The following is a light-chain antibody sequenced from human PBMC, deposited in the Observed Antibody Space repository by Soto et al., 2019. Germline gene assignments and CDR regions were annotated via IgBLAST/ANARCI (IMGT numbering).Light chain of an antibody. CDR3: QQYNNWPPT. CDR2: GAS. Sequence: EIVMTQSPATLSVSPGERATLSCRASHSVSSNLAWYQQKPGQAPRLLIYGASTRATGIPARFSGSGSGTEFTLTISSLQSEDFAVYHCQQYNNWPPTFGQGTKVEIK. CDR1: HSVSSN. V-gene: IGKV3-15*01. J-gene: IGKJ1*01.